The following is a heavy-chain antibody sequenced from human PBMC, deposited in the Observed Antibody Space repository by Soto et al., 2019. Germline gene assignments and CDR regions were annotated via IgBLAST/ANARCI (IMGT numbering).Heavy chain of an antibody. CDR2: IDPSDSYT. V-gene: IGHV5-10-1*01. J-gene: IGHJ6*02. Sequence: PGESLKISCKGSGYSFTSYWISWVRQMPGKGLEWMGRIDPSDSYTNYSPSFQGHVTISADKSISTAYLQWSSLKASDTAMYYCARGICGGNYPASYGMDVRAQGTTVTFS. CDR1: GYSFTSYW. D-gene: IGHD2-21*01. CDR3: ARGICGGNYPASYGMDV.